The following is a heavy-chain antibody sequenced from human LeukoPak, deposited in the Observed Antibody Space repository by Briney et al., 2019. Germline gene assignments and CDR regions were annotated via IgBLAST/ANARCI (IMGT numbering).Heavy chain of an antibody. V-gene: IGHV1-18*01. CDR1: GYTFTSYG. CDR2: ISAYNGNT. D-gene: IGHD3-22*01. Sequence: VASVKVSCKASGYTFTSYGISWVRQAPGQGLEWMGWISAYNGNTNYAQKLQGRVTMTTDTSTSTANMELRSLRSDDTAVYYCARDYGGYYDSSGYPPPGYWGQGTLVTVSS. CDR3: ARDYGGYYDSSGYPPPGY. J-gene: IGHJ4*02.